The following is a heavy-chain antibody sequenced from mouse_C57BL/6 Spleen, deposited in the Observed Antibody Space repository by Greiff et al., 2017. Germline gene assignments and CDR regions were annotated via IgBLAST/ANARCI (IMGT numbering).Heavy chain of an antibody. Sequence: EVQLQQSGPELVKPGASVKISCKASGYSFTGYYMNWVKQSPEKSLEWIGEINPSTGGTTYNQKFKAKATLTVDKSSSTAYMQLKSLTSEDSAVYYCARSSYYYGFDYWGQGTTLTVSS. D-gene: IGHD1-1*01. CDR2: INPSTGGT. V-gene: IGHV1-42*01. J-gene: IGHJ2*01. CDR1: GYSFTGYY. CDR3: ARSSYYYGFDY.